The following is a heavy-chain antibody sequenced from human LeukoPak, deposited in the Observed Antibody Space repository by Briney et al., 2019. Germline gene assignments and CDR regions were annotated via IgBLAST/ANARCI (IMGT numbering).Heavy chain of an antibody. Sequence: PGGSLRLSCAASGFTFNNYAMSWVRQAPGKGLEWVANIKQDGSEKYYVDSVKGRFTISRDNAKNSLYLQMNSLRAEDTAVYYCARDKQILWFGDSEYYFDYWGQGTLVTVSS. J-gene: IGHJ4*02. CDR2: IKQDGSEK. D-gene: IGHD3-10*01. CDR1: GFTFNNYA. V-gene: IGHV3-7*01. CDR3: ARDKQILWFGDSEYYFDY.